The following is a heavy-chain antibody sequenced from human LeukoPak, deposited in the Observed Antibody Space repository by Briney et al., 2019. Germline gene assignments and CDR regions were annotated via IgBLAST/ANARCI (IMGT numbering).Heavy chain of an antibody. Sequence: GGSLRLSCAASGFTFSSYDMHWVRQATGKGLEWVSAIGTAGDTYYPGSVKGRFTISRENAKNSLYLQMNSLRAGDTAVYYCARGGTYYYDSSGPNDAFDIWGQGTMVTVSS. CDR2: IGTAGDT. V-gene: IGHV3-13*01. D-gene: IGHD3-22*01. J-gene: IGHJ3*02. CDR3: ARGGTYYYDSSGPNDAFDI. CDR1: GFTFSSYD.